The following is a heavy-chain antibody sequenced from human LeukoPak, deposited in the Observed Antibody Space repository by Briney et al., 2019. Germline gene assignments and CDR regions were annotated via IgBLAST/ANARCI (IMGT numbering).Heavy chain of an antibody. CDR2: IIPIFGTA. CDR1: GGTFSSYA. D-gene: IGHD6-6*01. CDR3: ARDISSSSPLDY. V-gene: IGHV1-69*05. Sequence: SVKVSCKASGGTFSSYAISWVRQAPGQGLEWMGRIIPIFGTASYAQKFQGRVTITTDESTSTAYMELSGLRSEDTAVYYCARDISSSSPLDYWGQGTLVTVSS. J-gene: IGHJ4*02.